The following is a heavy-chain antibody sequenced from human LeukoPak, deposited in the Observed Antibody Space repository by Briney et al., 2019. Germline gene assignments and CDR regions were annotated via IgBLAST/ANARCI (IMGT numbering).Heavy chain of an antibody. J-gene: IGHJ4*02. Sequence: RASVKVSCKASGYTFTSYDINWVRQATGQGLEWMGWMNPNSGNTGYAQKFQGRVTMTRNTSISTAYMELSSLRSEDTAVYYCARGPYYDSSGSYHRDFDYWGQGTLVTVSS. CDR1: GYTFTSYD. V-gene: IGHV1-8*01. D-gene: IGHD3-22*01. CDR3: ARGPYYDSSGSYHRDFDY. CDR2: MNPNSGNT.